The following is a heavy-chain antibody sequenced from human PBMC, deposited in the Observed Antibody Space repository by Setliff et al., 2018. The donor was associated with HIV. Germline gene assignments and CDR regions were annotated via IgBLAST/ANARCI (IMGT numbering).Heavy chain of an antibody. D-gene: IGHD6-19*01. V-gene: IGHV4-59*11. J-gene: IGHJ6*03. CDR2: IHYSGSI. CDR1: GGSISSHY. CDR3: ARVPSSGWYGGHHYMDV. Sequence: KPSETLSLTCTVSGGSISSHYWNWIRQPPGKGLEWLGYIHYSGSINYNPSLKSRVTISGDSSKKQVSLMLSSVTAADTAVYLCARVPSSGWYGGHHYMDVWGKGAAVTVSS.